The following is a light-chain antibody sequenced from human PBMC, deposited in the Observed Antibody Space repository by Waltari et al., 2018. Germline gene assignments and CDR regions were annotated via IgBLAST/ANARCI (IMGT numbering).Light chain of an antibody. CDR3: QQRRTWPSIT. V-gene: IGKV3-11*01. J-gene: IGKJ5*01. Sequence: EIVLTQSPATLSLSPGQRGTLSCRASQSVGVNLAWYQQKPGQAPRLLIYDASNRATGIPAMFSGSRSGTDFTLTITGLDPEDFAVYYCQQRRTWPSITFGQGTRLE. CDR1: QSVGVN. CDR2: DAS.